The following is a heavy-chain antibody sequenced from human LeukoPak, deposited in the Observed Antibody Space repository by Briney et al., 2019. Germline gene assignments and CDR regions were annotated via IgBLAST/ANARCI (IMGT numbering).Heavy chain of an antibody. CDR2: ISGSGGST. CDR1: GFTFSSYA. CDR3: AKLTVTEYYYYGMDV. Sequence: GGSLRLSCAASGFTFSSYAMSWVRQAPGNGLEWVSAISGSGGSTYYADSVKGRFTISRDNSKNTLYLQMNSLRAEDTAVYYCAKLTVTEYYYYGMDVWGQGTTVTVSS. V-gene: IGHV3-23*01. J-gene: IGHJ6*02. D-gene: IGHD4-11*01.